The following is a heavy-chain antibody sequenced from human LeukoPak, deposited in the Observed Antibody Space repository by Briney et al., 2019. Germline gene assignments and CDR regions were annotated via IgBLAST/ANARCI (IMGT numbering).Heavy chain of an antibody. J-gene: IGHJ4*02. CDR2: IWYDGSNK. CDR3: ARAPVMVRGVLDY. V-gene: IGHV3-33*01. CDR1: GTTFSSYG. Sequence: GGSLRLSCAASGTTFSSYGMHWVRQAPGKGLEWVAVIWYDGSNKYYADSVKGRFTISRDNSKNTLYLQMNSLRAEDTAVYYCARAPVMVRGVLDYWGQGTLVTVSS. D-gene: IGHD3-10*01.